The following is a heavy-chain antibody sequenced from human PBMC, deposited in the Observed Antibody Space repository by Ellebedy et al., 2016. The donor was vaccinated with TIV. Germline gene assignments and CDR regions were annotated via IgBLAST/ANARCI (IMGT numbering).Heavy chain of an antibody. Sequence: GGSLRLXXAASGFTFSNYWMTWVRRAPGKGLEWVANINKDGSEKSYVDSVKGRFTISRDNAKNSLYLQMNSLRPEDTAVYYCVRETAARWWGQGTLVTVSS. CDR3: VRETAARW. CDR1: GFTFSNYW. CDR2: INKDGSEK. D-gene: IGHD6-25*01. V-gene: IGHV3-7*01. J-gene: IGHJ4*02.